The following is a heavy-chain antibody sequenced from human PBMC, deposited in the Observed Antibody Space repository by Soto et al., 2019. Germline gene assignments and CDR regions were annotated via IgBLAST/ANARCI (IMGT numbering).Heavy chain of an antibody. J-gene: IGHJ4*02. Sequence: EVQLVESGGGLVQPGGSLRLSCAASGFTFSSYWTSWVRQAPGKGLEWVANIKQDGSEKNYVDSVKGRFTISRDNAKNSLYLQMNSLRAEDTAVYFCYCGSTDYWGQGTLVTVSS. D-gene: IGHD1-26*01. CDR1: GFTFSSYW. CDR2: IKQDGSEK. V-gene: IGHV3-7*01. CDR3: YCGSTDY.